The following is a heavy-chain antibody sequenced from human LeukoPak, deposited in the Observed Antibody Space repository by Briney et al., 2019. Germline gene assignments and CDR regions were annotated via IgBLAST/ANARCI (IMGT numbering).Heavy chain of an antibody. CDR2: INHSGST. D-gene: IGHD3-22*01. V-gene: IGHV4-34*01. Sequence: SETLSLTCAVYGGSFSGYYWSWIRQPPGKGLEWIGEINHSGSTNYSPSLKSRVTISVDTSKNQFSLKLSSVTAADTAVYYCARVGYYYDSSGYFYYYYYMDVWGKGATVTVSS. CDR3: ARVGYYYDSSGYFYYYYYMDV. J-gene: IGHJ6*03. CDR1: GGSFSGYY.